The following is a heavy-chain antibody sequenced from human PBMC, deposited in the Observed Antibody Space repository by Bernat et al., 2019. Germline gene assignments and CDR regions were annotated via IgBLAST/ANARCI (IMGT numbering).Heavy chain of an antibody. CDR2: ISGSGGST. J-gene: IGHJ4*02. CDR1: GFTFSSYA. CDR3: AKSLGYCSGGSCYDFPDTYYFDY. V-gene: IGHV3-23*01. D-gene: IGHD2-15*01. Sequence: EVQLLESGGGLVQPGGSLRLSCAASGFTFSSYAMSWVRQAPGKGLEWVSAISGSGGSTCYADSVKGRFTISRDNSKNTLYLQMNSLRGEDTAVYYCAKSLGYCSGGSCYDFPDTYYFDYWGQGTLVTVSS.